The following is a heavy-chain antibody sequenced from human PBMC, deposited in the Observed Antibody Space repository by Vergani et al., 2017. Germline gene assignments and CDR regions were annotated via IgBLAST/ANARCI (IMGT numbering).Heavy chain of an antibody. CDR2: LCPSGST. J-gene: IGHJ4*02. D-gene: IGHD3-16*02. CDR3: ARVTYDYVWGSYRFDY. CDR1: GAPISYWC. V-gene: IGHV4-4*07. Sequence: QVQMQESGPGLVKTSETLSLTCSASGAPISYWCWSWLRQPAGKGLEWIGRLCPSGSTNYKPSLKSRVTMSIDTSKNQFSLKLSSVTAADTAVYYCARVTYDYVWGSYRFDYWGQGTLVTVSS.